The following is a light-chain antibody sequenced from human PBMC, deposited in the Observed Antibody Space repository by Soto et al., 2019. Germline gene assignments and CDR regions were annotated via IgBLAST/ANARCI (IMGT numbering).Light chain of an antibody. Sequence: ERVVTRSQGTMTLYPGERANLACRASQFVSSNSVAWYQQKPGQTPRLLVYGASNRATGIPDRFSGSGSGTYFTLTICRLEPEDFAVYYCQQHGSSPITFGQGTRLEIK. CDR1: QFVSSNS. V-gene: IGKV3-20*01. J-gene: IGKJ5*01. CDR3: QQHGSSPIT. CDR2: GAS.